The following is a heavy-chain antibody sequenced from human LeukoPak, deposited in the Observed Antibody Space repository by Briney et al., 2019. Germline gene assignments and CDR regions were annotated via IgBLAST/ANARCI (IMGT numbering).Heavy chain of an antibody. J-gene: IGHJ4*02. Sequence: PGGSLRLSCAASGFTFSSHWMTWIRQAPGKGLEWVSYISSSSSYTNYADSVKGRFTISRDNAKNSLYLQMNSLRAEDTAVYYCARVGVSGGYDSDYFDYWGQGTLVTVSS. CDR2: ISSSSSYT. CDR1: GFTFSSHW. D-gene: IGHD5-12*01. V-gene: IGHV3-11*05. CDR3: ARVGVSGGYDSDYFDY.